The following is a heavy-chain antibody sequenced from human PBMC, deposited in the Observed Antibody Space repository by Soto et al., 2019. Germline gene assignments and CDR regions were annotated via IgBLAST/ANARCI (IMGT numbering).Heavy chain of an antibody. CDR2: ISSSSSYI. V-gene: IGHV3-21*01. CDR1: GFTFSSYS. D-gene: IGHD3-9*01. CDR3: ARDGRIYYDILTGSVDAFDI. J-gene: IGHJ3*02. Sequence: GGSLRLSCAASGFTFSSYSMNWVRQAPGKGLEWVSSISSSSSYIYYADSVKGRFTISRDNAKNSLYLQMNSLRAEDTAVYYCARDGRIYYDILTGSVDAFDIWGQGTMVTVSS.